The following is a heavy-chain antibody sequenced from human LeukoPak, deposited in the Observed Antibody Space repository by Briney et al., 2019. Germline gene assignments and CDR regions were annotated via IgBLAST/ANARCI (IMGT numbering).Heavy chain of an antibody. Sequence: EPGGSLRLSCAASGFTFSSYAMHWVRQAPGKGLEWVAVISYDGSNKYYADSVKGRFTISRDNSKNTLYLQMNSLRAEDTAVYYCARGPNYDSSGYYYPFDYWGQGTLVTVSS. J-gene: IGHJ4*02. CDR3: ARGPNYDSSGYYYPFDY. V-gene: IGHV3-30-3*01. CDR1: GFTFSSYA. CDR2: ISYDGSNK. D-gene: IGHD3-22*01.